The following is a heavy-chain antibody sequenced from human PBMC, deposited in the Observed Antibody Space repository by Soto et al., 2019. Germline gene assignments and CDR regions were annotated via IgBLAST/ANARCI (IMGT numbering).Heavy chain of an antibody. CDR2: ISSNGGSR. CDR3: VKATVPDYGGGWFDP. Sequence: EVQLVESGGGLVQPGGSLRLSCSASGFSFSTYAMHWVRQAPGKGLEYVSAISSNGGSRYYADSVKGRFTISRDNSKNTLYLQMSSLRIEDTAVYYCVKATVPDYGGGWFDPWGQGTLVTVSS. V-gene: IGHV3-64D*06. D-gene: IGHD4-17*01. J-gene: IGHJ5*02. CDR1: GFSFSTYA.